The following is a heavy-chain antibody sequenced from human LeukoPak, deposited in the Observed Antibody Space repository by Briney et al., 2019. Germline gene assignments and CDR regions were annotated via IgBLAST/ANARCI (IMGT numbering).Heavy chain of an antibody. D-gene: IGHD5-12*01. V-gene: IGHV4-59*08. J-gene: IGHJ4*02. CDR1: GGSINKYY. CDR2: IYNSGST. CDR3: ATQSGYASPFDF. Sequence: PSETLSLTCSVSGGSINKYYWNWIRQPPGKGLEWIGNIYNSGSTNYNPSLKSRVTISVDSSKKQFSLRLFSVTAADTAVYYCATQSGYASPFDFWGQGTLVTVSS.